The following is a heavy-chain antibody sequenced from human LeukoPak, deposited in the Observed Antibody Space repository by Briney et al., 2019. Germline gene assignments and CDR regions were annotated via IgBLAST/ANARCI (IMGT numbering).Heavy chain of an antibody. CDR2: NGSDSGGI. CDR1: GFTFSTFA. Sequence: GGSLRLSCAASGFTFSTFAMVWVRQAAGKGLQWVSVNGSDSGGIHYADSVKGRFTISRDNSKTTLYLQMNSLRADDTAIYYCAKYRTRDAPPRNFDSWGQGTLVTVSS. CDR3: AKYRTRDAPPRNFDS. D-gene: IGHD5-24*01. J-gene: IGHJ4*02. V-gene: IGHV3-23*01.